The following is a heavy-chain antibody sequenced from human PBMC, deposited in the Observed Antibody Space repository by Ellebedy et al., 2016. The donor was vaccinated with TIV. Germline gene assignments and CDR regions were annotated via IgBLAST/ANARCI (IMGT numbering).Heavy chain of an antibody. Sequence: GESLKISCEASGFTFSRNWISWFRLAPGKGLEWVANIKQDGSEKYYVDSVKGRFTISRDNAKNSVYLQLSSLGAEDTAVYYCARYVWGGGWAWGQGTPVTVSS. CDR2: IKQDGSEK. V-gene: IGHV3-7*01. D-gene: IGHD6-19*01. CDR3: ARYVWGGGWA. J-gene: IGHJ5*02. CDR1: GFTFSRNW.